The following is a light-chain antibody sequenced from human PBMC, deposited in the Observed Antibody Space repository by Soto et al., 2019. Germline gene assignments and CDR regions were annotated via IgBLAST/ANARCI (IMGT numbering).Light chain of an antibody. CDR2: GAS. Sequence: EIVLTQSPGTLSLSPGERATLSCRASQSVSSSYLAWYQQKPGQAPRLLIYGASNRATGIPDRFSGSGSGTDFTLTISRLEPEDFAVYYCQPYDSSWWSFGQRTKVEIK. CDR1: QSVSSSY. CDR3: QPYDSSWWS. V-gene: IGKV3-20*01. J-gene: IGKJ1*01.